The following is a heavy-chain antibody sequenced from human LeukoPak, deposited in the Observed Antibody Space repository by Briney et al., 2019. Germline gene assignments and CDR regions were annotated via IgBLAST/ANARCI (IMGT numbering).Heavy chain of an antibody. Sequence: SETLSLTCTVSGGSISRSSFYWSWIRQPAGKGLEWIGRIYTSGNTNYNPSLQSRASISIDTSKNQFSLKLSSVTAADTAVYYCARRRAVGMATRSVDYWGQGTLVTVSS. J-gene: IGHJ4*02. D-gene: IGHD5-24*01. CDR1: GGSISRSSFY. CDR3: ARRRAVGMATRSVDY. CDR2: IYTSGNT. V-gene: IGHV4-61*02.